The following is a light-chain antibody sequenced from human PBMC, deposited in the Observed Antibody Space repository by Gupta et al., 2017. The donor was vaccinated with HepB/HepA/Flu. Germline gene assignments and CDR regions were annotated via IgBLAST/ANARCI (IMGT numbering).Light chain of an antibody. V-gene: IGKV2-30*01. CDR2: KAS. J-gene: IGKJ1*01. CDR1: QSLVCSDGNTY. CDR3: KQGNSWPLG. Sequence: DVVMTQSPLSLPVTLGQPASISCRSSQSLVCSDGNTYLNWYQQRPGQSPRRLIYKASSRDTGVPDRFSGSGSGTEFTLTISRVEAEDFGVYYCKQGNSWPLGFGRGTKVEIK.